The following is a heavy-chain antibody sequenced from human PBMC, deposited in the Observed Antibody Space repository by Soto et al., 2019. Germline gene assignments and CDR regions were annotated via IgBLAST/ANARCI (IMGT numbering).Heavy chain of an antibody. Sequence: EVQLVESGGGLVKPGGSLRLSCAASGFTFSSYSMNWVRQAPGKGLEWVSSISSSSSNTYYADSVRGRFTISRDNAKNSPYLQMNSLGGEETGVYYWGRELDSGGGGAFDIWGQGTMVTVSS. CDR2: ISSSSSNT. CDR3: GRELDSGGGGAFDI. J-gene: IGHJ3*02. CDR1: GFTFSSYS. V-gene: IGHV3-21*01. D-gene: IGHD1-26*01.